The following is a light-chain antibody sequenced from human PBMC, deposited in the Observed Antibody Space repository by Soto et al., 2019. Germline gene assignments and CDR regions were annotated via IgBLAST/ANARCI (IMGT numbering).Light chain of an antibody. CDR1: SSDVGGYNY. V-gene: IGLV2-8*01. Sequence: QSALTQPPSASGSPGQSVAISCTGTSSDVGGYNYVSWYQQHPGKAPKLMIYEVNKRPSGVPDRFSGSKSGNTASLTVSGLQAEDEADYYCSXXXXSSNVFGTGTKLTVL. J-gene: IGLJ1*01. CDR3: SXXXXSSNV. CDR2: EVN.